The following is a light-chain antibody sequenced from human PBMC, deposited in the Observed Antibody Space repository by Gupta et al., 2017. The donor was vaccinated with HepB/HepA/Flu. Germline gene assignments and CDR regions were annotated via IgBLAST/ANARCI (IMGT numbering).Light chain of an antibody. J-gene: IGKJ1*01. V-gene: IGKV3-15*01. CDR3: QQYDYWWT. Sequence: EIVMTQSPATLSVSPGERATHSCRASHSVKTNLAWYQQKPGQAPRLLIYGASSRATNIPARFSGSGSGTEFTLTISSLQSEDFAIYYCQQYDYWWTFGQGTRVEIK. CDR2: GAS. CDR1: HSVKTN.